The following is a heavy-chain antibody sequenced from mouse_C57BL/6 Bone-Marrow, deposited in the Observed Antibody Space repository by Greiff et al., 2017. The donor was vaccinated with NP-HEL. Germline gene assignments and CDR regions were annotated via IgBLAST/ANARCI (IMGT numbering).Heavy chain of an antibody. D-gene: IGHD3-2*02. V-gene: IGHV1-26*01. Sequence: EVQLQQSGPELVKPGASVKISCKASGYTFTDYYMNWVKQSHGKSLEWIGDINPNNGGTSYNQKFKGKATLTVDKSSSTAYMELRSLTSEDSAVYYCARKGSSGYGDYAMDYWGQGTSVTVSS. CDR1: GYTFTDYY. CDR3: ARKGSSGYGDYAMDY. CDR2: INPNNGGT. J-gene: IGHJ4*01.